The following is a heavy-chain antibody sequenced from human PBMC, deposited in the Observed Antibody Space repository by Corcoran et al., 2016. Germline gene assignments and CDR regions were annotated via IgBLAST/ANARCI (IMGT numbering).Heavy chain of an antibody. CDR3: AGHGCSGGSCYADYYYGMDV. CDR1: GYSFTSYW. V-gene: IGHV5-51*01. D-gene: IGHD2-15*01. J-gene: IGHJ6*02. Sequence: EVQLAQSGAEVKKPGESLKISCKGSGYSFTSYWIGWVRQMPGKGLEWMGIIYPGDSDTRYSPSFQGQITISADKSISTAYLQWSSLKASDTATYYCAGHGCSGGSCYADYYYGMDVWGQGTTVTVSS. CDR2: IYPGDSDT.